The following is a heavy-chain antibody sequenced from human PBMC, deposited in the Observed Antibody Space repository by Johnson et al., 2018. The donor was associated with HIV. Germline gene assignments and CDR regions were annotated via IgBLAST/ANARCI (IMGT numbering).Heavy chain of an antibody. Sequence: VQLVESGGGLVQPGGSLRLSCAASGITVGTNYMSWVRQAPGKGLEWVSVIFSVGDGYYADSVKGRFTISRDNSKNMVYLQMNSLRAEDTAVYYCANFGSSSSRSAFDIWGQGTMVTVSS. J-gene: IGHJ3*02. V-gene: IGHV3-66*02. D-gene: IGHD6-6*01. CDR3: ANFGSSSSRSAFDI. CDR1: GITVGTNY. CDR2: IFSVGDG.